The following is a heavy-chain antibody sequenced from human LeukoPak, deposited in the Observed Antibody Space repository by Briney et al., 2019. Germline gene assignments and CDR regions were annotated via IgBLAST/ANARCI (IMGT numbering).Heavy chain of an antibody. V-gene: IGHV3-48*03. CDR2: ISTSGRTT. J-gene: IGHJ6*02. Sequence: GGSLRLSRAASGFSFSSDELNWVRQAPGKGLEWLSYISTSGRTTYYADSVKGRFTISRDNAKNSLYLQMSSLRAEDTAVYYCARDRTMVRGLANYFYGMDVWGQGTMVIVSS. CDR3: ARDRTMVRGLANYFYGMDV. CDR1: GFSFSSDE. D-gene: IGHD3-10*01.